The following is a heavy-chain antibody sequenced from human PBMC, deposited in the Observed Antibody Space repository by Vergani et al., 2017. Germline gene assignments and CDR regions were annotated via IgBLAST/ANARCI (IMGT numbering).Heavy chain of an antibody. CDR2: FYTGGGT. CDR3: ARNPLYSTTWPFLLLDMDV. J-gene: IGHJ6*02. CDR1: GGSISSGSYY. Sequence: QVQLQESGPGLVRPSQTLSLTCTVSGGSISSGSYYWSWFRQPAGKGLEWIGRFYTGGGTSYNPSLKSRVTISVDTSKNQFSLQLSSVTAADTAVYYCARNPLYSTTWPFLLLDMDVWGQGTTVTVSS. D-gene: IGHD6-13*01. V-gene: IGHV4-61*02.